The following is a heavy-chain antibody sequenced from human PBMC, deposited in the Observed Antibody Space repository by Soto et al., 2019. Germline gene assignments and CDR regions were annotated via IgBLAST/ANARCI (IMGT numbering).Heavy chain of an antibody. CDR3: ARCSSRCIYYYDSGNYYGMDV. CDR2: INAGNGNT. Sequence: ASVKVSCKASGYTFTSYAMHWVRQAPGQRXEWMGWINAGNGNTKYSQKFQARVTITRDTSASTAYMELSSLRSEDTAVYYCARCSSRCIYYYDSGNYYGMDVWGQGTTVTVSS. CDR1: GYTFTSYA. J-gene: IGHJ6*02. D-gene: IGHD3-22*01. V-gene: IGHV1-3*01.